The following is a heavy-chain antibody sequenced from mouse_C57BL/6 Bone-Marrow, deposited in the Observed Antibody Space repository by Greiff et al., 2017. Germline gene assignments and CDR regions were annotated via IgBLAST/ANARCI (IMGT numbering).Heavy chain of an antibody. D-gene: IGHD1-1*02. J-gene: IGHJ2*01. Sequence: QVQLQQSGAELVKPGASVKMSCKASGYTFPTYPIEWMKQNPGQSLEWIGNFPPYNDDTKYNDKFKGKATLTVEKSSNTVYLALSRLTSDDSAVYDCARCGTLEYDRDYWGQGTTRTVSS. V-gene: IGHV1-47*01. CDR2: FPPYNDDT. CDR3: ARCGTLEYDRDY. CDR1: GYTFPTYP.